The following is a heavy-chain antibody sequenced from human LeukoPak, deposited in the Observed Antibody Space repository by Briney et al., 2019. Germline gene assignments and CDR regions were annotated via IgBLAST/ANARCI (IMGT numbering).Heavy chain of an antibody. D-gene: IGHD2-2*01. CDR1: GGTFSSYA. J-gene: IGHJ4*02. CDR3: ARAQGVVVPAAIWSY. V-gene: IGHV1-69*06. CDR2: IIPIFGTA. Sequence: ASVKVSCKASGGTFSSYAISWVRQAPGQGLEWMGGIIPIFGTANYAQKFQGRATITADKSTSTAYMELSSLRSEDTAVYYCARAQGVVVPAAIWSYWGQGTLVTVSS.